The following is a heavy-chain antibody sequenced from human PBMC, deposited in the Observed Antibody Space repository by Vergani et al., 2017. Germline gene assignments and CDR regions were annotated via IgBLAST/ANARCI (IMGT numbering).Heavy chain of an antibody. D-gene: IGHD3-22*01. CDR1: GFTFSDYY. CDR3: ARDDYDSRRPGGWFDP. V-gene: IGHV3-11*01. CDR2: ISSSGSTI. Sequence: QVQLVESGGGVVQPGRSLRLSCAASGFTFSDYYMSWIRQAPGKGLEWVSYISSSGSTIYYADSVKGRFTISRDNAKTSLYLQMNSLRAEDTAVYYCARDDYDSRRPGGWFDPWGQGTLVTVSS. J-gene: IGHJ5*02.